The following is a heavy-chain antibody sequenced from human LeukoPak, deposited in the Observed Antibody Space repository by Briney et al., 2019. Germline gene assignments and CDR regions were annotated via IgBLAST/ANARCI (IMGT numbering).Heavy chain of an antibody. Sequence: SETLSHTSTVSGGSISSYYWTWIRQPPEKGLEWIGYIYYSGNTYYNPSLKSRVTISVDTSKNQFSLNLSSVTAADTAVYYCARYGYSGLRGMEVWGQGTTVTVSS. CDR2: IYYSGNT. V-gene: IGHV4-59*01. J-gene: IGHJ6*02. D-gene: IGHD5-12*01. CDR1: GGSISSYY. CDR3: ARYGYSGLRGMEV.